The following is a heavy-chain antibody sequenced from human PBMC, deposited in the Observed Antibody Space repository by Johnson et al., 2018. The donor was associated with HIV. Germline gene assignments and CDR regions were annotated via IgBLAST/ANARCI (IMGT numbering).Heavy chain of an antibody. D-gene: IGHD6-19*01. CDR3: AKDLSGQWLDAFDI. J-gene: IGHJ3*02. Sequence: QVQLVESGGGVVQPGGSLRLSCAASGFTFSSYGTHWVRQAPGKGLEWVAFIRYDGSNKYYADSVKGRFTISRDNSKNTLYLQMNSLRAEDTAVYYCAKDLSGQWLDAFDIWGKGTMFTVSS. CDR1: GFTFSSYG. CDR2: IRYDGSNK. V-gene: IGHV3-30*02.